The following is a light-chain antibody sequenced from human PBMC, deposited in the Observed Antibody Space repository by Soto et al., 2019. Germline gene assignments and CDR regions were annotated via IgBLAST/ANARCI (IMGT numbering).Light chain of an antibody. J-gene: IGLJ3*02. CDR1: NIGSKS. CDR2: NDA. Sequence: SYELTQPPAVSVAPGQTARITCGGSNIGSKSVHWYQQQPGQSPVLVVYNDADRPSGIPERFFGSNSGNTATLTISSVEARDEADYYCQVWDRSSDHRVFGGGTKVTVL. CDR3: QVWDRSSDHRV. V-gene: IGLV3-21*02.